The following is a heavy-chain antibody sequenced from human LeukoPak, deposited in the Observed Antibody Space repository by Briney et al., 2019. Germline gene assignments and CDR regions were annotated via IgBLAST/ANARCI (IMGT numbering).Heavy chain of an antibody. CDR2: IIPILGIA. CDR1: GATFSSYA. V-gene: IGHV1-69*04. CDR3: ARGADGDCSGGSCYLNY. D-gene: IGHD2-15*01. J-gene: IGHJ4*02. Sequence: GASVKVSCKASGATFSSYAISWVRQAHGQGLEWMGRIIPILGIANYAQKFQGRVTITADKSTSTAYMELSSLRSEDTAVYYCARGADGDCSGGSCYLNYWGQGTLVTVSS.